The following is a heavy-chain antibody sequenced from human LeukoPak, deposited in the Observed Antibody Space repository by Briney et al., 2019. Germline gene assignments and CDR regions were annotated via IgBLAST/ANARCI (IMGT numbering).Heavy chain of an antibody. CDR2: ISSRGDST. CDR3: VKGPRPDITVAHTVEN. J-gene: IGHJ4*02. CDR1: GFIFSNYA. V-gene: IGHV3-23*01. D-gene: IGHD6-19*01. Sequence: GGSLRLSCAASGFIFSNYAMSWVRQVPGRGLEWVSTISSRGDSTYVADSVKGRFTISRDNSKNSLYLQMNTVRAEDAAVYYCVKGPRPDITVAHTVENWGQGTLVTVSS.